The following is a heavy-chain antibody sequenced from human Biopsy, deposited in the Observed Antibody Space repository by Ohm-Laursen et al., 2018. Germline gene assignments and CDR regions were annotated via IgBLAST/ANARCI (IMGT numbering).Heavy chain of an antibody. Sequence: SLRLSCTASGFSFRNYAMSWVRQAPEKGLEWVSGISGSGASTYYADSVKGRFTISRDNSKNTLFLQMDSLRADDTALYYCARDAEEFDSSGPRFDYWGQGTLVTVSS. CDR3: ARDAEEFDSSGPRFDY. D-gene: IGHD3-22*01. V-gene: IGHV3-23*01. CDR1: GFSFRNYA. CDR2: ISGSGAST. J-gene: IGHJ4*02.